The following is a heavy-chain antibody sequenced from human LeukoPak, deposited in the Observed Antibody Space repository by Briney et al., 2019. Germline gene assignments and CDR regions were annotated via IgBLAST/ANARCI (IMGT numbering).Heavy chain of an antibody. Sequence: PGGSLGLSCAASGFTFSSYWMHWVRQAPGKGLVWVSRINSDGSSTSYADSVKGRFTISRDNAKNTLYLQMNSLRAEDTAVYYCXRDFETPYYYGSGSYQGYFQHWGQGTLVTVSS. CDR2: INSDGSST. CDR1: GFTFSSYW. J-gene: IGHJ1*01. D-gene: IGHD3-10*01. V-gene: IGHV3-74*01. CDR3: XRDFETPYYYGSGSYQGYFQH.